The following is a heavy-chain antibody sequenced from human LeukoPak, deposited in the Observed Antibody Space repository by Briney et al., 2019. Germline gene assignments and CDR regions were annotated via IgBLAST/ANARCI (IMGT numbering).Heavy chain of an antibody. Sequence: GGSLRLSCAASGFTFSSYAMHWVRQAPGKGLEWVVVISYDGSNKYYADSVKGRFTISRDNSKNTLYLQMNSLRAEDTAVDYCARDVRRYFDWLSDWGQGTLVTVSS. J-gene: IGHJ4*02. CDR1: GFTFSSYA. CDR2: ISYDGSNK. D-gene: IGHD3-9*01. CDR3: ARDVRRYFDWLSD. V-gene: IGHV3-30*01.